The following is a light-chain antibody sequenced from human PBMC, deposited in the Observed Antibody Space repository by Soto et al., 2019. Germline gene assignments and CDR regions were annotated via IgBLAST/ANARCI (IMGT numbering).Light chain of an antibody. J-gene: IGKJ3*01. CDR1: QSVSNTY. Sequence: EIVLTQSPGTLSLSPGERATLSCRASQSVSNTYLAWYQHKPGQAPRLVIYGASIRATGIPDRFSGSGSGTDFTLIISRLEPEDFAVDYCQHYGSSPPGFTFGPGTKVD. CDR3: QHYGSSPPGFT. V-gene: IGKV3-20*01. CDR2: GAS.